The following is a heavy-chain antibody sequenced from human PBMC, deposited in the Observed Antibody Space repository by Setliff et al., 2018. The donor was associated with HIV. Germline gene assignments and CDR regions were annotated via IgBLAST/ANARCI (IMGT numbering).Heavy chain of an antibody. D-gene: IGHD1-7*01. CDR2: IVVGSGNT. CDR3: AADPRTGTTSYDAFDI. CDR1: GFTFTNSA. V-gene: IGHV1-58*01. Sequence: ASVKVSCKASGFTFTNSAVQWVRQARGQRLEWIGWIVVGSGNTNYAQKFQERVTITRDMSTSRAYMELSGLRTEDTAVYYCAADPRTGTTSYDAFDIWGQGTVVTVSS. J-gene: IGHJ3*02.